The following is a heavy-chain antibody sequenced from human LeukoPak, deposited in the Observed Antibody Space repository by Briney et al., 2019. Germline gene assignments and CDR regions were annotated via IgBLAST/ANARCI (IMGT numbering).Heavy chain of an antibody. J-gene: IGHJ4*02. CDR2: IYSGGST. V-gene: IGHV3-53*01. CDR1: GFTVSSNY. CDR3: ARPYSGSYYWWGY. D-gene: IGHD1-26*01. Sequence: PGGSLRLSCAASGFTVSSNYMSWVRQAPGKGLEWVSVIYSGGSTYYADSVKGRFTISRDNAKNSLYLQMNSLRAEDTAVYYCARPYSGSYYWWGYWGQGTLVTVSS.